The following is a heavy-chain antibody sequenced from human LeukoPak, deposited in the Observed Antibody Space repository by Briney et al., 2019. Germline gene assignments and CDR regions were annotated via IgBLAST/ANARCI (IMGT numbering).Heavy chain of an antibody. J-gene: IGHJ6*02. CDR3: ALELYNWNEEIYYYYGMDV. Sequence: PSETLSLTCTVSGGSISSSSYYWGRIRQPPGKGLEWIGSIYYSGSTYYNPSLKSRVTISVDTSKNQFSLKLSSVTAADTAVYYCALELYNWNEEIYYYYGMDVWGQGTTVTVSS. CDR1: GGSISSSSYY. CDR2: IYYSGST. V-gene: IGHV4-39*01. D-gene: IGHD1-20*01.